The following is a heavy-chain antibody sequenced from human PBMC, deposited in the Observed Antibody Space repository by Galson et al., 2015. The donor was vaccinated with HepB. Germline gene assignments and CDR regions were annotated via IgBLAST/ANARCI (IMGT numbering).Heavy chain of an antibody. J-gene: IGHJ4*02. CDR2: ISSSSSYI. V-gene: IGHV3-21*01. Sequence: SLRLSCAASGFTFSSYSMNWVRQAPGKGLEWVSSISSSSSYIYYADSVKGRFTISGDNAKNSLYLQMNSLRAEDTAVYYCARVGRFLEWLLVYDYWGQGTLVTVSS. CDR1: GFTFSSYS. CDR3: ARVGRFLEWLLVYDY. D-gene: IGHD3-3*01.